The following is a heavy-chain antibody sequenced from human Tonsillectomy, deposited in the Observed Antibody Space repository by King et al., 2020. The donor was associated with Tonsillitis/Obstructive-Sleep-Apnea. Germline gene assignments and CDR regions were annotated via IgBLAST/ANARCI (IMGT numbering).Heavy chain of an antibody. CDR2: ISYDGSKK. J-gene: IGHJ6*03. CDR3: ARNWAMLVVVPPILDV. Sequence: QVQLVESGGGVVQPGRSLRLSCAASGFTFSSYAMYWVRQAPGKGLEWVAAISYDGSKKHYSDSVKGRFTISRDKSKNTLYLQMNSLRAEDTAVYYCARNWAMLVVVPPILDVGGKGTPATVS. D-gene: IGHD2-15*01. CDR1: GFTFSSYA. V-gene: IGHV3-30*04.